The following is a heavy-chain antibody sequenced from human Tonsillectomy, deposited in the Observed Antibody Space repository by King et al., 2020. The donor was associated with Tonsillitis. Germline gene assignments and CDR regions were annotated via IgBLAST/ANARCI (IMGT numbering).Heavy chain of an antibody. CDR3: ARDALSVVTAINDAFDI. J-gene: IGHJ3*02. CDR1: GFTFSSYW. D-gene: IGHD2-21*02. Sequence: VQLVESGGGLVQPGGSLRLSCAASGFTFSSYWMSWVRQAPGKGLEWVANIKQDGSEKYYVDSVKGRFTISRDNAKNSLYLQMNSLIAEDTAVYYCARDALSVVTAINDAFDIWGQGTMVTVSS. V-gene: IGHV3-7*01. CDR2: IKQDGSEK.